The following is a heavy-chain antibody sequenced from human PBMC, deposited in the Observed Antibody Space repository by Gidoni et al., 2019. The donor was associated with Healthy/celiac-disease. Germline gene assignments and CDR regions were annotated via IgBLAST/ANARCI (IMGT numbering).Heavy chain of an antibody. D-gene: IGHD2-21*01. Sequence: QVQLVESGGGVIQPVRSLRLSCAASGFTFSSYSMHWVRQAPGKGLEGVAVISYDGSNKYYADSVKDRFTISRDNYKNTLYLQMNSLRAEDTAVYYCAKGRGGGALSTFDYWGQGTLVTVSS. V-gene: IGHV3-30*18. CDR2: ISYDGSNK. J-gene: IGHJ4*02. CDR1: GFTFSSYS. CDR3: AKGRGGGALSTFDY.